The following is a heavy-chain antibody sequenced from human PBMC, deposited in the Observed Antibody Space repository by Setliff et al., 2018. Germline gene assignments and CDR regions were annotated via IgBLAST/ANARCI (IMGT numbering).Heavy chain of an antibody. J-gene: IGHJ4*02. CDR2: IYYSGST. Sequence: TSETLSLTCTVSGGSISSSSYYWGWIRQPPGKGLEWIGSIYYSGSTYYNPSLKSRVTISVDTSKNQFSLKLSSVTAADTAVYYCASTPDGDLYYNFWSGYYLTLDYWGRGTLVTVSS. V-gene: IGHV4-39*07. CDR3: ASTPDGDLYYNFWSGYYLTLDY. D-gene: IGHD3-3*01. CDR1: GGSISSSSYY.